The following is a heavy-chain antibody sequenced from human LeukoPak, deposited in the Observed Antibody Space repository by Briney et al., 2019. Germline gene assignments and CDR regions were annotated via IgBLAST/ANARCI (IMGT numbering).Heavy chain of an antibody. CDR1: GGSISSGSYY. CDR2: IYTSGST. V-gene: IGHV4-61*02. D-gene: IGHD3-9*01. J-gene: IGHJ4*02. CDR3: ARDQGYYDILNFDY. Sequence: SQTLSLTCTVSGGSISSGSYYWSWIRQPAGKGLEWIGRIYTSGSTNYNPSLKSRVTISVDTSKNQFSLKLSSVTAADTAVYYCARDQGYYDILNFDYWGQGTLVTVSS.